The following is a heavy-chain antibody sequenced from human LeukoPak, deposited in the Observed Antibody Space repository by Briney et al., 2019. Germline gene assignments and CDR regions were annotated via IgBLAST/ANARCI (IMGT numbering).Heavy chain of an antibody. J-gene: IGHJ2*01. CDR1: RFTFSSYA. CDR3: AKAIAAPVWYFDL. V-gene: IGHV3-23*01. D-gene: IGHD6-13*01. CDR2: TSGRGEST. Sequence: RGALRLSCAASRFTFSSYAMSWVRQAPGKGLEWVSTTSGRGESTYYADSVKGRFTISRDNSRNTLYLQMNTLRAEDTAVYYCAKAIAAPVWYFDLWGRGTLVTVSS.